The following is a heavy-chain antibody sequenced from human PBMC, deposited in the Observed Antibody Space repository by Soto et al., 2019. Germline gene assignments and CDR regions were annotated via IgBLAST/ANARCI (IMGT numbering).Heavy chain of an antibody. D-gene: IGHD3-22*01. J-gene: IGHJ4*02. CDR3: ARHFRTDYYDSSEAVDY. V-gene: IGHV4-39*01. CDR1: GGSISSSSYY. Sequence: PSDTLSLTCTVSGGSISSSSYYWGWIRQPPGKGLEWIGSIYYSGSTYYNPSLKSRVTISVDTSKNQFSLKLSSVTAADTAVYYCARHFRTDYYDSSEAVDYWGQGTLVTVSS. CDR2: IYYSGST.